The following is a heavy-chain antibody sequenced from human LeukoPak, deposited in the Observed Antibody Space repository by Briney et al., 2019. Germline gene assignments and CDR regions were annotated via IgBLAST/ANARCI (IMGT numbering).Heavy chain of an antibody. J-gene: IGHJ6*03. CDR3: ARLSSVWIKDYYYYIDV. Sequence: PSETLSLTCTVSGGSISSSSYNWGWIRQPPGKGLEWIGSVYYSGSTYYNPSLKSRVTVSVDTSTNQFSLKLSSVTAADTDLYYCARLSSVWIKDYYYYIDVWGKGTTVIVSS. CDR2: VYYSGST. D-gene: IGHD5-12*01. V-gene: IGHV4-39*07. CDR1: GGSISSSSYN.